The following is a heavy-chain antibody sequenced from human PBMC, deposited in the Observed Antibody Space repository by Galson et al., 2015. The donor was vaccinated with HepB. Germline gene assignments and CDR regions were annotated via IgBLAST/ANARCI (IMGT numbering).Heavy chain of an antibody. CDR2: ISYDGSNK. CDR3: ARAFGIWSGYLGNAFDI. J-gene: IGHJ3*02. Sequence: SLRLSCAASGFTFSSYAMHWVRQAPGKGLEWVAVISYDGSNKYYADSVKGRFTISRDNPKNTLYLQMNSLRAEDTAVYYCARAFGIWSGYLGNAFDIWGQGTMVTVSS. D-gene: IGHD3-3*01. CDR1: GFTFSSYA. V-gene: IGHV3-30-3*01.